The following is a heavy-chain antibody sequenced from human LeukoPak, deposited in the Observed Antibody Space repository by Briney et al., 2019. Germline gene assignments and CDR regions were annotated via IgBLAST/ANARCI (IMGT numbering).Heavy chain of an antibody. CDR2: IYTSGST. CDR1: GGSISSGSYY. Sequence: PSETLSLTCTVSGGSISSGSYYWSWIRQPAGKGLEWIGRIYTSGSTNYKPSLTSRVTISVDTSKNQFSLKLTSVTAADTAVYYCARSSVNYDILTGYSNAFDIWGQGTMVTVS. J-gene: IGHJ3*02. V-gene: IGHV4-61*02. CDR3: ARSSVNYDILTGYSNAFDI. D-gene: IGHD3-9*01.